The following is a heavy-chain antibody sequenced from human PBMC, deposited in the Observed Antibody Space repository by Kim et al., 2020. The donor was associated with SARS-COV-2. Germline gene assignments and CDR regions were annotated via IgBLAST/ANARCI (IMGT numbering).Heavy chain of an antibody. Sequence: GSKKTYADSVKGQFTISRDNYKNKLYLKMNSRRAEDTAVDYCANAEAYDYWGQGTLVTVSS. V-gene: IGHV3-30*02. CDR2: GSKK. J-gene: IGHJ4*02. CDR3: ANAEAYDY.